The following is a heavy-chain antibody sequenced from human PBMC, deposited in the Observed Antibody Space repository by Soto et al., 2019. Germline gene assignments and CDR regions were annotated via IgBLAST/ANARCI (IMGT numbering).Heavy chain of an antibody. J-gene: IGHJ6*02. V-gene: IGHV1-69*12. CDR3: ARDKDRVRFGGNYYYGIDV. Sequence: QVQLVQSGAEVMQPGSSVRVSCKASGGTFSSYAISWVRQAPGQGLEWMGGIIPIFGTADYAQKFQGRVTITAEGSTTTAYMELSSLRSEDTAVYFCARDKDRVRFGGNYYYGIDVWGQGTTVTVSS. CDR1: GGTFSSYA. CDR2: IIPIFGTA. D-gene: IGHD3-3*01.